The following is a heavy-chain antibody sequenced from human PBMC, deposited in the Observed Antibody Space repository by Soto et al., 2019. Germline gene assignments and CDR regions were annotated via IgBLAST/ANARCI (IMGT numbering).Heavy chain of an antibody. Sequence: QVQLVQSGAEVKKPGASVKVSCKASGYTFTSYYMHWVRQAPGQGLEWMGIINPSGGSTSYAQKFQRRVTMTRDTSTSTGYMELSSRRSEATAVYYCARAGGCSSTSCYPYYWGQGTLVTVSS. D-gene: IGHD2-2*01. J-gene: IGHJ4*02. CDR1: GYTFTSYY. CDR3: ARAGGCSSTSCYPYY. V-gene: IGHV1-46*01. CDR2: INPSGGST.